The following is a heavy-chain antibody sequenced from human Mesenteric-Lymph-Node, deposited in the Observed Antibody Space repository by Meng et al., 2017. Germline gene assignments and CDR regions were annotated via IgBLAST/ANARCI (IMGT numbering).Heavy chain of an antibody. Sequence: GESLKISCAASGFTFSSYAMSWVRQAPGKGLEWVSGISGSGTGTHYADSVKGRFSISRDNSKNTLYLQMKSLRAEDTAVYYCAKDLRSGYWGQGTLVTVSS. D-gene: IGHD1-26*01. CDR1: GFTFSSYA. CDR3: AKDLRSGY. CDR2: ISGSGTGT. V-gene: IGHV3-23*01. J-gene: IGHJ4*02.